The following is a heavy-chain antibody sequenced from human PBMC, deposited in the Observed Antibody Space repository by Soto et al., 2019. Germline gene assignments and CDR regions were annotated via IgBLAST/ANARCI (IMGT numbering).Heavy chain of an antibody. CDR3: ARLLSGPKEEYNAYYFYGLDV. Sequence: GESLKISCQGSGYSFTTHWITWVRQTPGKGLEWMGRIDPSNSYINYSPSFQGHVTISVDRSISTAYLQWSRLEASDNAIYECARLLSGPKEEYNAYYFYGLDVWRQGTKVAVSS. J-gene: IGHJ6*02. V-gene: IGHV5-10-1*01. CDR1: GYSFTTHW. D-gene: IGHD1-1*01. CDR2: IDPSNSYI.